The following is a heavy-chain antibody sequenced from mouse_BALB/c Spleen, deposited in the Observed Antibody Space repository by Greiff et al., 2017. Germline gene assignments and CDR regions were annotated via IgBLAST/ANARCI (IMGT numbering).Heavy chain of an antibody. V-gene: IGHV5-6*01. J-gene: IGHJ4*01. Sequence: EVKVVESGGDLVKPGGSLKLSCAASGFTFSSYGMSWVRQTPDKRLEWVATISSGGSYTYYPDSVKGRFTISRDNAKNTLYLQMSSLKSEDTAMYYCASPGSSPYYAMDYWGQGTSVTVSS. D-gene: IGHD1-1*01. CDR1: GFTFSSYG. CDR3: ASPGSSPYYAMDY. CDR2: ISSGGSYT.